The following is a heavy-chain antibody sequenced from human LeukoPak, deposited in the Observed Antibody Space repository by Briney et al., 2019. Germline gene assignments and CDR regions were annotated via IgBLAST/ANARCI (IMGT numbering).Heavy chain of an antibody. J-gene: IGHJ3*02. Sequence: SVKVSCKASGYTFTYRYLHWVRQAPGQALEWMGWITPFNGNTNYAQKFQDRVTITRDRSMSTAYMELSSLRSEDTAVYYCARGPAYYYDSSGGAFDIWGQGTMVTVSS. CDR3: ARGPAYYYDSSGGAFDI. CDR2: ITPFNGNT. D-gene: IGHD3-22*01. V-gene: IGHV1-45*02. CDR1: GYTFTYRY.